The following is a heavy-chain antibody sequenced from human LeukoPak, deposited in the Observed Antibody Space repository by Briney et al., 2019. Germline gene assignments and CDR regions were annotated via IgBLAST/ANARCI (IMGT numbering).Heavy chain of an antibody. D-gene: IGHD3-10*01. V-gene: IGHV4-34*01. CDR1: GGSISSYY. CDR2: INHSGST. J-gene: IGHJ5*02. Sequence: SETLSLTCTVSGGSISSYYWSWIRQPPGRGLEWIGEINHSGSTNYNPSLKSRVTISVDTSKTQFSLKLSSVTAADTAVYYCARVGSNWFDPWGQGTLVTVSS. CDR3: ARVGSNWFDP.